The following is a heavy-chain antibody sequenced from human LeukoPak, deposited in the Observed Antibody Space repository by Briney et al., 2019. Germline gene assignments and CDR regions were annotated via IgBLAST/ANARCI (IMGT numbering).Heavy chain of an antibody. CDR3: ARGALDCSSTSCRPYYFDY. D-gene: IGHD2-2*01. J-gene: IGHJ4*02. Sequence: SETLSLTCTVSGGSISSGGYYWSWIRQHPGTGLEWIGYIYYSGSTYYNPSLKSRVTISVDTSKNQFSLKLSSVTAADTAVYYCARGALDCSSTSCRPYYFDYWGQGTLVTVSS. CDR1: GGSISSGGYY. CDR2: IYYSGST. V-gene: IGHV4-31*03.